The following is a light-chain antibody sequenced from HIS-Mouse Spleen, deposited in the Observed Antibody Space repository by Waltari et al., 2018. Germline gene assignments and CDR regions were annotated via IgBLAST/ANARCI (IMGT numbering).Light chain of an antibody. J-gene: IGKJ4*01. CDR1: QSISSY. V-gene: IGKV1-39*01. CDR3: QQSYSTPPLT. CDR2: AAS. Sequence: DIQMTQSPSSLSASVGDRVTITCRESQSISSYLNWYQQKPGKDPKLLIYAASSLQSGVPSRFSGSGSGTDFTLTINSLQPEDFATYYCQQSYSTPPLTFGGGTKVEIK.